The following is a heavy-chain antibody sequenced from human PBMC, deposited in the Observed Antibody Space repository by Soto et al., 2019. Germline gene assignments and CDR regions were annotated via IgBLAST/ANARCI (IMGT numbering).Heavy chain of an antibody. Sequence: QLQLQESGPGLLKQSETLSLTCNVSGVSISDTSYYWGWIRQPPGKGLEWIGNIYFNGNTFYNPSLKSRLTISVDTSKNQFSLRLTSVTAAYPAVYYCARQGSYGGQGTLVAVSS. V-gene: IGHV4-39*01. CDR2: IYFNGNT. CDR3: ARQGSY. J-gene: IGHJ4*02. CDR1: GVSISDTSYY.